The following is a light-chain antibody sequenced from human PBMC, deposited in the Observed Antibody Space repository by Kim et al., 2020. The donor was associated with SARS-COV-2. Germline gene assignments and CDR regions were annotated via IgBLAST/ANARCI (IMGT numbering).Light chain of an antibody. CDR3: SSYTSRVTLV. J-gene: IGLJ3*02. Sequence: GLSIPISCTGTGSDVGGYDYVSWYQQHPGKAPKLIIYGVSRRPSGVSNRFSGSKSGNTASLTISGLQADDEADYYCSSYTSRVTLVFGGGTQLTVL. V-gene: IGLV2-14*04. CDR2: GVS. CDR1: GSDVGGYDY.